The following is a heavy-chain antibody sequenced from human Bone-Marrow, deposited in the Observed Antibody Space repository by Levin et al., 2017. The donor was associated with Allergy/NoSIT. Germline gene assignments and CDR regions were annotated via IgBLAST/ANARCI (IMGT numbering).Heavy chain of an antibody. D-gene: IGHD6-13*01. CDR3: ARGGTSSNDY. V-gene: IGHV1-2*02. Sequence: ASVKVSCTVSGYTFTDYYIHWVRQTPGQGLEWIGWIDPTRGDTKFAEKFHARVVLTRNSSISTAYMELGRLRSDDTALYYCARGGTSSNDYWGQGTLVTVAS. CDR1: GYTFTDYY. CDR2: IDPTRGDT. J-gene: IGHJ4*02.